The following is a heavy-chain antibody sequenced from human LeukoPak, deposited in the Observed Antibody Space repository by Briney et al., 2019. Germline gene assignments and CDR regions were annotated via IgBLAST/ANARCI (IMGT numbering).Heavy chain of an antibody. Sequence: GGSLRLSCAASGFTFSSYAMSWVRQAPGKGLEWVSAISGSGGSTYYADSVKGRFTISRDNSKNTLYLQMNSLRAEDTAVYYCARYYYDSSVGPYFDYWGQGTLVTVSS. J-gene: IGHJ4*02. CDR3: ARYYYDSSVGPYFDY. CDR1: GFTFSSYA. CDR2: ISGSGGST. V-gene: IGHV3-23*01. D-gene: IGHD3-22*01.